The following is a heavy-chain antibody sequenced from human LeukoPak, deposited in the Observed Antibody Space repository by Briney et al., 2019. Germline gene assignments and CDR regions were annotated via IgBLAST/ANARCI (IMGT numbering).Heavy chain of an antibody. CDR1: GFTFSSYG. V-gene: IGHV3-33*06. J-gene: IGHJ3*02. CDR2: IWYDGSNK. D-gene: IGHD3-10*01. CDR3: AKGPYYFRI. Sequence: GGSLRLSCAASGFTFSSYGMHWVRQAPGKGLEWVAVIWYDGSNKYYADSVKGRFTISRDNSKNTLYLQMNSLRAEDTAVYYCAKGPYYFRIWGQGTMVTVSS.